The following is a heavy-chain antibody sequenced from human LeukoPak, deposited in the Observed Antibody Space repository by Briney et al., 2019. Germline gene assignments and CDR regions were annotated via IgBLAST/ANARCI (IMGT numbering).Heavy chain of an antibody. CDR3: ARADRYYYDSSGPLGP. Sequence: ASVKVSCKASGYTFTSYYIHWVRQAPGQGLEWMGLINPSGGSTNYAQNFQGRVTFTADTSTGTAYMELSSLRSEDTAVYYCARADRYYYDSSGPLGPWGQGTLVTVSS. D-gene: IGHD3-22*01. V-gene: IGHV1-46*01. CDR1: GYTFTSYY. J-gene: IGHJ5*02. CDR2: INPSGGST.